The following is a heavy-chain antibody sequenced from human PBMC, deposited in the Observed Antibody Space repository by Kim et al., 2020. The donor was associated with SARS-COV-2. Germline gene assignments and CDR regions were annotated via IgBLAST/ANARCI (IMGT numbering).Heavy chain of an antibody. J-gene: IGHJ6*02. D-gene: IGHD3-22*01. CDR3: AKVVVMDGYNYYYYYGMDV. CDR1: GFTFDTYA. CDR2: ISGNGVNK. Sequence: GGSLRLSCVASGFTFDTYAMSWVRQAPGKGLEWVSVISGNGVNKFHADSVRGWFTISRDNSKNTLYLQMNSLRDEDTALYYCAKVVVMDGYNYYYYYGMDVWGQGTAVTVSS. V-gene: IGHV3-23*01.